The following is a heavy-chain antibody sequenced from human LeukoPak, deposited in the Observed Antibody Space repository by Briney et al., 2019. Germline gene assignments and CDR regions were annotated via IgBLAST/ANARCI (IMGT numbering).Heavy chain of an antibody. J-gene: IGHJ4*02. D-gene: IGHD3-3*01. V-gene: IGHV5-51*01. CDR2: IYPGDSDT. CDR3: ARRAVAIFGVANYFDY. CDR1: GYSFTSYR. Sequence: GESLKTSCKGSGYSFTSYRIGWVRQMPGKGLEWMGIIYPGDSDTRYSPSFQGQVTISADKSISTAYLQWSSLKASDTAMYYCARRAVAIFGVANYFDYWGQGTLVTVSS.